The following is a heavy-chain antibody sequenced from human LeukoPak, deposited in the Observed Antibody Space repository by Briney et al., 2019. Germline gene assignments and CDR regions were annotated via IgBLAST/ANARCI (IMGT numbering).Heavy chain of an antibody. Sequence: SETLSLTCMVSGGSISSSSYCWGWIRQPPGKGLEWIGSMYSSGNTYYNPSLKSRVTISVDTSKNQFSLKLNSVTAADTAVYYCARGGSYTMVKNYWGQGTMVTVSS. CDR1: GGSISSSSYC. D-gene: IGHD1-26*01. CDR2: MYSSGNT. V-gene: IGHV4-39*07. CDR3: ARGGSYTMVKNY. J-gene: IGHJ4*02.